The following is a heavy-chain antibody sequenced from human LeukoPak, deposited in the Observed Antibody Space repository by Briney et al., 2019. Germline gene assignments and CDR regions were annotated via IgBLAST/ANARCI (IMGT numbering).Heavy chain of an antibody. CDR1: GYTFTNYD. CDR3: VRRIVAAGYNWFDP. CDR2: INSNSGDT. Sequence: GASVKVSCKASGYTFTNYDINWVRQATGQGLECMGWINSNSGDTAYAQKFQGRVTITRNTSINTAHMELSSLRSEDTAVYYCVRRIVAAGYNWFDPWGQGTLVTVSS. J-gene: IGHJ5*02. D-gene: IGHD6-13*01. V-gene: IGHV1-8*01.